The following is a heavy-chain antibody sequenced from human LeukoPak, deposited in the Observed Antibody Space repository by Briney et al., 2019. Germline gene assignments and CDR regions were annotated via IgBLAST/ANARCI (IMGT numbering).Heavy chain of an antibody. V-gene: IGHV3-30-3*01. CDR3: ARGPRTYDSSDYDAFDI. J-gene: IGHJ3*02. Sequence: GGSLRLSCAASGFTFSSYAMHWVRQAPGKGLEWVAVISYDGSNKYYADSVKGRFTISRDNSKNTLYLQMNSLRAEDTAVYYCARGPRTYDSSDYDAFDIWGQGTMVTVSS. CDR2: ISYDGSNK. D-gene: IGHD3-22*01. CDR1: GFTFSSYA.